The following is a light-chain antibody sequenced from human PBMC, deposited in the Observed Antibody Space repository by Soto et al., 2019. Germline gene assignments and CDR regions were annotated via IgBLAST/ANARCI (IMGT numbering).Light chain of an antibody. J-gene: IGLJ2*01. V-gene: IGLV2-14*03. CDR2: DVN. CDR1: SSDIGAYNF. Sequence: QSALPQPASVSGSPGQSITISCTGTSSDIGAYNFVSWYQQHPGKAPKLMLYDVNMRPSGVSNRFSGSKSGNTASLTISGLQAEDEAEYYCTSWTTSTTMIFGGGTKPAVL. CDR3: TSWTTSTTMI.